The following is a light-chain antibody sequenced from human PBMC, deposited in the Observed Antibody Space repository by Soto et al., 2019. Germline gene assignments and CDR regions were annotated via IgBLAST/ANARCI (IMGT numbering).Light chain of an antibody. J-gene: IGKJ2*01. CDR2: NTF. CDR3: QQYNNWPYT. V-gene: IGKV3-15*01. Sequence: EIVMTQSPATLSVFPGERATLSCRASQSVSSNLVWYQQKPGQAPKLLIYNTFTRATGIPVRFSGSGSGTEFTLTISNLQSEDLAVYYCQQYNNWPYTFGQGTKLEI. CDR1: QSVSSN.